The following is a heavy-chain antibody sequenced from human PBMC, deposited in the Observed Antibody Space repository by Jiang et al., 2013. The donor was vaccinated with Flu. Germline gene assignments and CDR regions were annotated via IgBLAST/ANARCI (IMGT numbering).Heavy chain of an antibody. CDR1: GGSISSYY. J-gene: IGHJ5*02. D-gene: IGHD4-17*01. CDR2: IYTSGTT. CDR3: ARGTSVTSYTLFDP. Sequence: PGLVKPSETLSLTCTVSGGSISSYYWSWIRQPAGKGLEWIGRIYTSGTTNYNPSLKSRITILVDMSKNQFSLKLSPVTAADTAVYYCARGTSVTSYTLFDPWAREPWSPSPQ. V-gene: IGHV4-4*07.